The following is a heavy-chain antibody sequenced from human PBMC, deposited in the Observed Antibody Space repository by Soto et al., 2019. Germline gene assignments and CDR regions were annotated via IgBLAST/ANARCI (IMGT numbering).Heavy chain of an antibody. CDR1: GGSISSGGYY. CDR2: IYYSGST. V-gene: IGHV4-31*03. J-gene: IGHJ4*02. CDR3: ARWASNWQYFDY. D-gene: IGHD4-4*01. Sequence: SETLSLTCTVSGGSISSGGYYWSWIRQHPGKGLEWIGYIYYSGSTYYNPSLKSRVTISVDTSKNQFSLKLSSVTAADTAVYYCARWASNWQYFDYWGQGALVTVSS.